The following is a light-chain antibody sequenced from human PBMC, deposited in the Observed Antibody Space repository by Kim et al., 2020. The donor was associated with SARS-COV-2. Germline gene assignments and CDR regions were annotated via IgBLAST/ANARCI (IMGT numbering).Light chain of an antibody. J-gene: IGLJ2*01. CDR2: NNY. CDR3: AVWDDSLLGVV. Sequence: QSVLTQPPSVSGTPGQRVTISCSGSTSNVGTNSVNWYQQVPGTAPKLLIFNNYERPSGVPDRFYGSRSGTSASLAISGLQSDDEADYYCAVWDDSLLGVVFGGGTKLTVL. CDR1: TSNVGTNS. V-gene: IGLV1-44*01.